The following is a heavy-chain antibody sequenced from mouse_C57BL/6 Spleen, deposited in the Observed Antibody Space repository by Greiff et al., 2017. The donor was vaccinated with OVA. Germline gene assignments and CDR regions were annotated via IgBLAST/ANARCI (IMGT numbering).Heavy chain of an antibody. J-gene: IGHJ2*01. D-gene: IGHD1-1*01. CDR2: ISSGGSYT. CDR1: GFTFSSYG. CDR3: ARQGIGGTTVVDY. Sequence: EVQLVESGGDLVKPGGSLKLSCAASGFTFSSYGMSWVRQTPDKRLEWVATISSGGSYTYYPDSVKGRFTISRDNAKNTLYLQMSSLKSEDTAMYYCARQGIGGTTVVDYWGQGTTLTVSS. V-gene: IGHV5-6*01.